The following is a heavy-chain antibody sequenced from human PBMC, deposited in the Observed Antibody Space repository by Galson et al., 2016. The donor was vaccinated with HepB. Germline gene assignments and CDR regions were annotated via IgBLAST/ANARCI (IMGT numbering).Heavy chain of an antibody. CDR2: INPNSGGT. D-gene: IGHD6-19*01. V-gene: IGHV1-2*02. Sequence: SVKVSCKASGYTFSGYYMHWVRRAPGQGLEWMGWINPNSGGTNYAQKFQGRVTMTRDTSISTAYMELSRLRSDDTAVYYCARVEWLKLGADYWGQGTLVTVSS. CDR1: GYTFSGYY. CDR3: ARVEWLKLGADY. J-gene: IGHJ4*02.